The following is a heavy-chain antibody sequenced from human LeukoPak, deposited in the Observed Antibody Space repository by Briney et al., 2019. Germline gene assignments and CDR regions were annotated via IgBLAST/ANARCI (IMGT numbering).Heavy chain of an antibody. V-gene: IGHV3-30*02. CDR1: GFTFSSYG. CDR3: AKERYSSSSLFAITPFDY. Sequence: GGSLSLSCTASGFTFSSYGMHWVRQAPGKGLEWVAIIQYDGSNKHYVDSVQGRFTISRDNSKNTLYLQMNSLRTEDTAVYYCAKERYSSSSLFAITPFDYWGQGTLVTVSS. J-gene: IGHJ4*02. CDR2: IQYDGSNK. D-gene: IGHD6-13*01.